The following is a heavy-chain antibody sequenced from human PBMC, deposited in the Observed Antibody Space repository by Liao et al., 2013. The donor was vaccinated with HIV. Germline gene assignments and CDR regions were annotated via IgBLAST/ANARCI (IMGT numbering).Heavy chain of an antibody. CDR3: ARDDPGDYSDY. CDR2: IYTSGST. Sequence: QVQLQESGPGLVKPSQTLSLTCTVSGGSVTSGSYYWSWIRQPAGKGLEWIGRIYTSGSTNYSPSLKSRVTISLDTSKNQVSLKLSSVTAADTAVYYCARDDPGDYSDYWGQGTLVTVSS. V-gene: IGHV4-61*02. CDR1: GGSVTSGSYY. J-gene: IGHJ4*02. D-gene: IGHD4-17*01.